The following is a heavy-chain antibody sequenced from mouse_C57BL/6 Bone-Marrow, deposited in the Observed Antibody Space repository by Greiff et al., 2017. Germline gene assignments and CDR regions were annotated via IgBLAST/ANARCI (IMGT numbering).Heavy chain of an antibody. CDR1: GFTFTDYY. CDR2: IRNKANGYTT. D-gene: IGHD2-1*01. J-gene: IGHJ3*01. CDR3: ARYGNYGWFAY. Sequence: DVKLVEPGGGLVQPGGSLSLSCAASGFTFTDYYMSWVRQPPGKALEWLGFIRNKANGYTTEYNASVKGRFTISRDNSQSILYLQMNALRAEDSATYYCARYGNYGWFAYWGQGTLVTVSA. V-gene: IGHV7-3*01.